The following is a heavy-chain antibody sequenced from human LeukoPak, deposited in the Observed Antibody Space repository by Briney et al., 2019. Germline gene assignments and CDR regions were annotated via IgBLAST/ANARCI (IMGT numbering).Heavy chain of an antibody. J-gene: IGHJ6*02. Sequence: KPSETLSLTCAVSGCSISSYYWSWIRQPPGRGLEWIGYIYYSGSTNYNPSLKSRVTISVDTSQNQFSLRLTSVPAADTAAYYCARLGGGNFYYYGMDVWGQGTTVTVSS. V-gene: IGHV4-59*01. CDR3: ARLGGGNFYYYGMDV. D-gene: IGHD2-15*01. CDR2: IYYSGST. CDR1: GCSISSYY.